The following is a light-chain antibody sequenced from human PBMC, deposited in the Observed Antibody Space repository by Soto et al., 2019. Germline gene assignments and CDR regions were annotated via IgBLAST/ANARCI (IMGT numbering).Light chain of an antibody. CDR3: QQYGDWPLT. Sequence: EIVVTQSPATLSVSPGERATLSCRASQSVGNNVAWYQQKPGQAPRLLIFATSTRATGVPARFSGSGSGTEFTLTISSLQSEEFAVYYCQQYGDWPLTFGGGAKVEIE. CDR1: QSVGNN. J-gene: IGKJ4*01. V-gene: IGKV3-15*01. CDR2: ATS.